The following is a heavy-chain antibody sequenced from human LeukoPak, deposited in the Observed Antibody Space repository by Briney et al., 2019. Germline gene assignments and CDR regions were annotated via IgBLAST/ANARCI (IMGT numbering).Heavy chain of an antibody. V-gene: IGHV4-59*01. CDR3: ARDVRAARLSYYYYYMDV. CDR2: IYYSGST. Sequence: SETLSLTCTVSGGSMSSYYWSWIRQPPGKGLEWIGYIYYSGSTNYNPPLKSRVTISVDTSKNQFSLKLSSVTAADTAVYYCARDVRAARLSYYYYYMDVWGKGTTVTVSS. J-gene: IGHJ6*03. D-gene: IGHD6-6*01. CDR1: GGSMSSYY.